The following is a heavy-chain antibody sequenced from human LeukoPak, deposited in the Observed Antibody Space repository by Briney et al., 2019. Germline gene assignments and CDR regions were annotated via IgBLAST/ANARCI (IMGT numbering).Heavy chain of an antibody. V-gene: IGHV3-21*05. CDR3: ARDTYRPQLIDS. CDR1: GFSFSLYA. D-gene: IGHD5-18*01. CDR2: INSGSDDI. Sequence: GGSLRLSCAASGFSFSLYAMNWVRQAPGKGLEWISYINSGSDDILHADSVRGRFAISRDNAKNTLYLEMNSLRAEDTAVYNCARDTYRPQLIDSWGQGTLVTVSS. J-gene: IGHJ4*02.